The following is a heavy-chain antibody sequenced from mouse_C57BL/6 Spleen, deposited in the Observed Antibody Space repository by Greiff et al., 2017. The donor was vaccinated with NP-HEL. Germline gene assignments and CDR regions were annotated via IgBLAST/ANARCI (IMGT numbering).Heavy chain of an antibody. V-gene: IGHV1-22*01. CDR1: GYTFTDYN. J-gene: IGHJ3*01. Sequence: LQQSGPELVKPGASVKMSCKASGYTFTDYNMHWVKQSHGKSLEWIGYINPNNGGTSYNQKFKGKATLTVNKSSSTAYMELRSLTSEDSAVYYCVDGYRWFAYWGQGTLVTVSA. D-gene: IGHD2-3*01. CDR3: VDGYRWFAY. CDR2: INPNNGGT.